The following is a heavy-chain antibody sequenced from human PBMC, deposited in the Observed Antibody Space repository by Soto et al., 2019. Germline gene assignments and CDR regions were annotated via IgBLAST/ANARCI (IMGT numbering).Heavy chain of an antibody. J-gene: IGHJ4*02. Sequence: EVQLVESGGGLVQPGGSLRLSCAASGFTFNTYWMHWVRQAPGKGLVWVSRINPDGTITNYADSVEGRFTISRDNAKNTLYLQMNSLRAEDTAVYYCVRVGVGADHFDYWGQGTLVTVSS. CDR3: VRVGVGADHFDY. D-gene: IGHD1-26*01. V-gene: IGHV3-74*01. CDR1: GFTFNTYW. CDR2: INPDGTIT.